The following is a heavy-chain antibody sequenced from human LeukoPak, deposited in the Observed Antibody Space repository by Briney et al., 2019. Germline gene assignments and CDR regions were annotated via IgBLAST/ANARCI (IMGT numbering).Heavy chain of an antibody. Sequence: GGSLRLSCAASGFTFSSYIMNWVRQAPGKGLEWASSISSRSSYIYYADSVKGRFTISRDNAKNSLHLQMNSLRAEDTAVYYCARGRGQGDYWGQGTLVTVSS. CDR1: GFTFSSYI. CDR2: ISSRSSYI. V-gene: IGHV3-21*01. CDR3: ARGRGQGDY. J-gene: IGHJ4*02.